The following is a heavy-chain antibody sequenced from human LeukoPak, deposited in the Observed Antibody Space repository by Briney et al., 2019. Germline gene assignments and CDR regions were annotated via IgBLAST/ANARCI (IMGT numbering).Heavy chain of an antibody. CDR3: AGHHPRNTVDF. V-gene: IGHV4-59*08. CDR1: GGSISSYQ. D-gene: IGHD2/OR15-2a*01. CDR2: ISYSGLT. J-gene: IGHJ4*02. Sequence: SETLSLTCTVSGGSISSYQWSWIRQPPGKGLEWIGYISYSGLTNYNPSLKSRVTISLDTSKNQFSPKLTSVTAADTAVYYCAGHHPRNTVDFWGQGTLVTVSS.